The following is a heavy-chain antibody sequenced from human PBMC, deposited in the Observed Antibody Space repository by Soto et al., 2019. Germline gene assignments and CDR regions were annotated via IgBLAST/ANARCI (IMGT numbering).Heavy chain of an antibody. CDR1: GGSFSDYY. Sequence: QVQLQQWGAGLLKSSETLSLTCAVYGGSFSDYYWSWIRQAPGKGLEWIGEINRSGKTNYNPSLKSRVTMSVDTSKNQFSLKVNSVTAADTAVYYCARGQTSNDWFDPWGQGNLVTVSS. V-gene: IGHV4-34*01. D-gene: IGHD7-27*01. J-gene: IGHJ5*02. CDR2: INRSGKT. CDR3: ARGQTSNDWFDP.